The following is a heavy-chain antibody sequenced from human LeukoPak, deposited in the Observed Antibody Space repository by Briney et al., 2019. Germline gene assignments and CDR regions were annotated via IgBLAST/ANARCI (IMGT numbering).Heavy chain of an antibody. CDR2: IYYSGST. Sequence: TPSETLSLTCTVSGGSISSYYWSWIRQPPGKGLEWIGYIYYSGSTNYNPSLKSRVTISVDTSKNQFSLKLSSVTAADTAVYYCARAIVVVTTKPPTDNWFDPWGQGTLVTVSS. J-gene: IGHJ5*02. D-gene: IGHD2-21*02. V-gene: IGHV4-59*08. CDR3: ARAIVVVTTKPPTDNWFDP. CDR1: GGSISSYY.